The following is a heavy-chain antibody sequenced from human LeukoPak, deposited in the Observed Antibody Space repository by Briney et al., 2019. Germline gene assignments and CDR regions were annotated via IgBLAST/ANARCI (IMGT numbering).Heavy chain of an antibody. J-gene: IGHJ4*02. D-gene: IGHD6-13*01. V-gene: IGHV3-21*01. CDR2: ISSSSSYI. CDR1: GFTFSSYS. Sequence: PGGSLRLSCAASGFTFSSYSMNWVRRAPGKGLEWVLSISSSSSYIYYADSVKGRFTISRDNAKNSLYLQMNSLRAEDTAVYYCAREIAAADPFDYWGQGTLVTVSS. CDR3: AREIAAADPFDY.